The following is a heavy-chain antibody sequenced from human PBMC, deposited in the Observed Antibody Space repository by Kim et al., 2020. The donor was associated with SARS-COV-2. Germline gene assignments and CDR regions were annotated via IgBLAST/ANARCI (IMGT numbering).Heavy chain of an antibody. CDR2: ISSSGSTI. J-gene: IGHJ6*02. D-gene: IGHD3-10*01. CDR1: GFTFSDYY. CDR3: AREHLLWFGEFYYYYAMDV. V-gene: IGHV3-11*01. Sequence: GGSLRLSCAASGFTFSDYYMSWIRQAPGKGLEWVSYISSSGSTIYYADSVKGRFTISRDNAKNSLYLQMNSLRAEDTAVYYCAREHLLWFGEFYYYYAMDVCGQGTTL.